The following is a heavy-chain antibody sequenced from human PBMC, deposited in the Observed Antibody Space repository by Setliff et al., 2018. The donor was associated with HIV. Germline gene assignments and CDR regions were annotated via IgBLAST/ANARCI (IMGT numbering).Heavy chain of an antibody. V-gene: IGHV4-4*08. CDR2: IYPIGSPDFPSGNT. Sequence: SETLSLTCTVSGGSISNYYWSWIRQPPGKGLEWIGYIYPIGSPDFPSGNTVYNPSFRSRVTLSLDTSKNQFSLKLTSVTAADTAMYFCTKGRLGQADYWGQGTLVTVSS. D-gene: IGHD4-17*01. CDR1: GGSISNYY. CDR3: TKGRLGQADY. J-gene: IGHJ4*02.